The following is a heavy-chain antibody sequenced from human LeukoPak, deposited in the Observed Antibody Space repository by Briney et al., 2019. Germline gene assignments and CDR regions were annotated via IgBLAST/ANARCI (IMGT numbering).Heavy chain of an antibody. Sequence: GRSLRLSCAASGFTFSSYGMHWVRQAPGKGLEWVAVISYDGSNKYYADSVKGRFTISRDNSKNTLYLQMNNLRAEDTAVYYCAKPPLGRYGDYYDQNVFDIWGQGTMVTVS. D-gene: IGHD4-17*01. CDR3: AKPPLGRYGDYYDQNVFDI. J-gene: IGHJ3*02. V-gene: IGHV3-30*18. CDR1: GFTFSSYG. CDR2: ISYDGSNK.